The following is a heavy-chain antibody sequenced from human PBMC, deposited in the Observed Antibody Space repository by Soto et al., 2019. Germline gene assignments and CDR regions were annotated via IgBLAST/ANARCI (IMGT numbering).Heavy chain of an antibody. V-gene: IGHV3-30-3*01. CDR3: ARDWVSESSGYRGLWY. Sequence: QVQLVESGGGVVQPGRSLRLSCAASGFTFSSYAMHWVRQAPGKGLEWVAVISYDGSNKYYADSVKGRFTISRDNSKNTLYLQMNSLRAEDTAVYYCARDWVSESSGYRGLWYWGQGTLVTVSS. CDR2: ISYDGSNK. CDR1: GFTFSSYA. J-gene: IGHJ4*02. D-gene: IGHD3-22*01.